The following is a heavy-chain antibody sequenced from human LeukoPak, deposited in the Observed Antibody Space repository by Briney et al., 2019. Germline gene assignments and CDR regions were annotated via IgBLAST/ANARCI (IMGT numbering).Heavy chain of an antibody. CDR1: GYTFTSYG. CDR3: ARALGYCSSTSCSEEWFDP. D-gene: IGHD2-2*01. J-gene: IGHJ5*02. V-gene: IGHV1-69*05. CDR2: IIPIFGTA. Sequence: GASVKVSCKASGYTFTSYGISWVRQAPGQGLEWMGGIIPIFGTANYAQKFQGRVTITTDESTSTAYMELSSLRSEDTAVYYCARALGYCSSTSCSEEWFDPWGQGTLVTVSS.